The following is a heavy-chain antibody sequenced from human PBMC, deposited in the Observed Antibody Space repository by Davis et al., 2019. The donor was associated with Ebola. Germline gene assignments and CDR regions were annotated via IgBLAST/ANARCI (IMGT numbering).Heavy chain of an antibody. J-gene: IGHJ4*02. Sequence: MPSETLSLTCTVPGGSISSGDNYWSWIRQPPGKGLEWIGYIYYSGSTYYNPSLKSRVTISVDTSKNQFSLKLSSVTAADTAVYYCARQRGYSSGWSRPDYFDYWGQGTLVTVSS. CDR3: ARQRGYSSGWSRPDYFDY. V-gene: IGHV4-30-4*01. D-gene: IGHD6-19*01. CDR2: IYYSGST. CDR1: GGSISSGDNY.